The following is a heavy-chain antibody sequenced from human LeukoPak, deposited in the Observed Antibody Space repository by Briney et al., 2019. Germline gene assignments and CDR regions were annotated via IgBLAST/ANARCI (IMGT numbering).Heavy chain of an antibody. V-gene: IGHV3-23*01. CDR2: IVASSGFT. Sequence: GGSLRLSCAASGFSISNSAMSWVRQAPGKGLEWVPLIVASSGFTFYADSVKGRFTISRDSSKNTLYLRMNSLRAEDMAVYYCAKGAYDYIEMGYFDYWGQGTLVTVSS. CDR1: GFSISNSA. J-gene: IGHJ4*02. D-gene: IGHD5-12*01. CDR3: AKGAYDYIEMGYFDY.